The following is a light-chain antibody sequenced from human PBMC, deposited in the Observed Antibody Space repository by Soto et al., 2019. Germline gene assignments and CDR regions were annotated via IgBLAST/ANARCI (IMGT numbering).Light chain of an antibody. J-gene: IGLJ1*01. CDR3: SSYTTSSTLYV. CDR1: SSDVGNYNY. CDR2: QVS. Sequence: LTQPASVSGSPGQSITISCTGTSSDVGNYNYVSWYQQHPGKAPQLMIFQVSNRASGVSNRFSGSKSGDTASLTISGLQAEDEADYYCSSYTTSSTLYVFGTGTKVTVL. V-gene: IGLV2-14*01.